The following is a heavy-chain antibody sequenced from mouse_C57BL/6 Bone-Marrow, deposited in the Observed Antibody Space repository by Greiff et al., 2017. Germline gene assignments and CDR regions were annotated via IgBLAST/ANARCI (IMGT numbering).Heavy chain of an antibody. D-gene: IGHD1-1*01. CDR1: GFTFSDYY. V-gene: IGHV5-12*01. CDR3: ARHPTVVAHYYAMDY. Sequence: EVKLVESGGGLVQPGGSLKLSCAASGFTFSDYYMYWVRQTPEKRLEWVAYISNGGGSTYYPDTVKGRFTISRDNAKNTLYLQMSRLKSEDTAMYYCARHPTVVAHYYAMDYWGQGTSVTVSS. CDR2: ISNGGGST. J-gene: IGHJ4*01.